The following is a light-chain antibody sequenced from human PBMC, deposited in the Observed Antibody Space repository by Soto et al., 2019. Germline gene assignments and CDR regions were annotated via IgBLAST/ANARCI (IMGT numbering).Light chain of an antibody. Sequence: DSPGTQSPPTQGASVGDRVTITFRASQTISTWMAWYQQTPGKAPNPLVYDASPLQSGVPSRFSGSGSGPEVTLTISSLQPEDFATYYCLQDPNLPRTFGQGTKVDIK. CDR2: DAS. CDR1: QTISTW. V-gene: IGKV1-5*01. CDR3: LQDPNLPRT. J-gene: IGKJ1*01.